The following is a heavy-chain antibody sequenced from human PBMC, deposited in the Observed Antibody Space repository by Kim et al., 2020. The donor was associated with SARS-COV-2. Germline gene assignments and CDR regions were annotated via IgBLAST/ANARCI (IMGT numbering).Heavy chain of an antibody. D-gene: IGHD2-15*01. V-gene: IGHV3-30*18. J-gene: IGHJ4*02. CDR3: AKEEDSGFCSGGSCY. CDR1: GFTFSRYG. CDR2: ISYDGNNK. Sequence: GGSLRLSCAASGFTFSRYGMHWVRQAPGKGLEWVAFISYDGNNKNYVDSVKGRFTISRDNSKNTLYLQMNSLRAADTALYYCAKEEDSGFCSGGSCYWGQGTLVTVSS.